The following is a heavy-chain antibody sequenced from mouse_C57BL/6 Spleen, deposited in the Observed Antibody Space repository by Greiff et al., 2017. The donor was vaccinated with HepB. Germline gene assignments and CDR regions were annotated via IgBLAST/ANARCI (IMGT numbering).Heavy chain of an antibody. Sequence: VQLQQSGPGLVQPSQSLSITCTVSGFSLTSYGVHWVRQSPGKGLEWLGVIWRGGSTDYNAAFMSRLSITKDNSKSQVFFKMNSLQADDTAIYYCAKGDYGYDGSFDYWGQGTTLTVSS. CDR1: GFSLTSYG. V-gene: IGHV2-5*01. D-gene: IGHD2-2*01. J-gene: IGHJ2*01. CDR2: IWRGGST. CDR3: AKGDYGYDGSFDY.